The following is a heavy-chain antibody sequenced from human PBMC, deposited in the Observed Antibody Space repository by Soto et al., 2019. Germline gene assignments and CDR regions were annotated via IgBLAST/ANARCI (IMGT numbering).Heavy chain of an antibody. J-gene: IGHJ5*02. D-gene: IGHD2-8*01. CDR1: GYTITSYG. V-gene: IGHV1-18*04. Sequence: ASVKVSWKXAGYTITSYGISWVRQAPGQGLEWMGWISAYNGNTNYAQKLQGRVTMTTDTSTSTAYMELRSLRSDDTAVYYCARSGLYGTNGVCPFDPWGQGTLVTVSS. CDR3: ARSGLYGTNGVCPFDP. CDR2: ISAYNGNT.